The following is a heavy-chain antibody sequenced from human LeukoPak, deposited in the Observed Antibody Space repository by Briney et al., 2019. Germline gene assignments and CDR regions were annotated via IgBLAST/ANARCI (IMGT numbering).Heavy chain of an antibody. CDR2: IYPGDSDT. CDR3: ALAVTTGDVVDY. D-gene: IGHD4-17*01. CDR1: AYSFTSYW. Sequence: GESLKISSKASAYSFTSYWIGWVRQMPGKGREWMGIIYPGDSDTRYSPSFQGQVTISADKSITTAYLHWSSLKASDTAMYYCALAVTTGDVVDYWGQGTLVTVSS. V-gene: IGHV5-51*01. J-gene: IGHJ4*02.